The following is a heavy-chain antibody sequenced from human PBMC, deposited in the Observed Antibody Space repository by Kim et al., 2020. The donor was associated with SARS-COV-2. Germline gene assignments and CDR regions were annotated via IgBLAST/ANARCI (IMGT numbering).Heavy chain of an antibody. D-gene: IGHD2-21*02. V-gene: IGHV3-74*01. CDR3: AREGKDCGGDCLNY. J-gene: IGHJ4*01. CDR2: INIDDGRST. CDR1: GFTFSDYS. Sequence: GGSLRLSCAASGFTFSDYSMHWVRQAPGKGLVWVSRINIDDGRSTTYADSVKGRFTISRDNAKNTLYLQMNSLRAEDTAVYYCAREGKDCGGDCLNYWG.